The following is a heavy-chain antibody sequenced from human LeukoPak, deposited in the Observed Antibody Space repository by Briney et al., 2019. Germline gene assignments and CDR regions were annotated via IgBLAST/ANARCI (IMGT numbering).Heavy chain of an antibody. CDR1: GYTFTSYA. CDR2: INPYNGNT. Sequence: PVASVTVSCMASGYTFTSYAISWVRQAPGHGLEWVGWINPYNGNTNYAQKVQGRVTMITDTSTSTAYMELRSLRSDDTAVYYWAREDDYDSSGYYGAAMRPFYYWGQGTLVTVSS. V-gene: IGHV1-18*01. J-gene: IGHJ4*02. D-gene: IGHD3-22*01. CDR3: AREDDYDSSGYYGAAMRPFYY.